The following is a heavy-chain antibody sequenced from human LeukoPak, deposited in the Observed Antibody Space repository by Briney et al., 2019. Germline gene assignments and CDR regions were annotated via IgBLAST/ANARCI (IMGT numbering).Heavy chain of an antibody. CDR1: GYTFSNFG. V-gene: IGHV1-18*04. Sequence: ASVKVSCKASGYTFSNFGISWVRQAPGQGLEWMGWISGNNDHPHYGQKFQGRLTVTTDSSTSTAYMELRNPRSDDTAVYYCARDGTSTDDYWGQGTLVTVSS. CDR2: ISGNNDHP. D-gene: IGHD2-2*01. J-gene: IGHJ4*02. CDR3: ARDGTSTDDY.